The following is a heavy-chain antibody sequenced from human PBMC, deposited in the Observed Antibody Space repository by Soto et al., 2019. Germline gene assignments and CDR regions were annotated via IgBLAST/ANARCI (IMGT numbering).Heavy chain of an antibody. J-gene: IGHJ6*02. Sequence: QVQLQESGPGLVKPSETLSLTCTVSGGSISSYYWSWIRQPPGKGLEWIGYIYYSGSTNYNPSLKSRVTISVDTSKNQCSLKLSSVTAADTAVYYCARAQGRKYGMDVWGQGTTVTVSS. D-gene: IGHD3-10*01. V-gene: IGHV4-59*01. CDR3: ARAQGRKYGMDV. CDR1: GGSISSYY. CDR2: IYYSGST.